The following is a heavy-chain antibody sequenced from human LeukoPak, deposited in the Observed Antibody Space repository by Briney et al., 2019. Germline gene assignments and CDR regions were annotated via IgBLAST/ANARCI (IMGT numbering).Heavy chain of an antibody. CDR1: GGTFNNYG. CDR2: IIPIFGIA. CDR3: ARDPNIAAAGTNWFDP. Sequence: ASVKVSCKASGGTFNNYGISWVRQAPGQGLEWMGRIIPIFGIANYAQKFQGRVTITADKSTSTAYMELSSLRSEDTAVYYCARDPNIAAAGTNWFDPWGQGTLVTVSS. J-gene: IGHJ5*02. V-gene: IGHV1-69*04. D-gene: IGHD6-13*01.